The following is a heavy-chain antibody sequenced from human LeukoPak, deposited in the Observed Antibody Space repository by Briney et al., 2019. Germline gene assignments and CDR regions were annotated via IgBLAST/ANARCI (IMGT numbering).Heavy chain of an antibody. V-gene: IGHV5-51*01. Sequence: GESLKISCKGSGYSFKSYWIAWVRQMPGKGLEWMGTIHPGDSETRYSPSFQDQVTISVDKSLSTAYVQWSGLKASDTAVYYCARHLSSITSSPNYWGQGTLVTVSS. D-gene: IGHD3-10*01. CDR2: IHPGDSET. CDR3: ARHLSSITSSPNY. CDR1: GYSFKSYW. J-gene: IGHJ4*02.